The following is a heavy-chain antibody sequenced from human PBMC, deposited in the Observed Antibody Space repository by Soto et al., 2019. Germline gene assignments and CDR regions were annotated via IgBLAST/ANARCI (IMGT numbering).Heavy chain of an antibody. CDR3: ASGPLLGYCTNGVCYTAGLFDY. CDR1: GGSISSYY. CDR2: IYYSGST. Sequence: PSETLSLTCTVSGGSISSYYWSWIRQPPGRGLGWIGYIYYSGSTNYNPSLKSRVTISVDTSKNQFSLKLSSVTAADTAVYYCASGPLLGYCTNGVCYTAGLFDYWGQGTLVTVSS. V-gene: IGHV4-59*01. D-gene: IGHD2-8*01. J-gene: IGHJ4*02.